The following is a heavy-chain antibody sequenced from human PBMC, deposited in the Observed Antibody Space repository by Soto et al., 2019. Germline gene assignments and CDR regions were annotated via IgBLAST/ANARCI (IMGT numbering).Heavy chain of an antibody. CDR3: ARARGITMVRGVGFDY. J-gene: IGHJ4*02. CDR2: ISSSSSYI. V-gene: IGHV3-21*01. D-gene: IGHD3-10*01. Sequence: EVQLVESGGGLVKPGGSLRLSCAASGFTFSSYSMNWVRQAPGKGLEWVSSISSSSSYIYYADSVKGRFTSSRDNAKNSLYLQMNSLRAEDTAVYYCARARGITMVRGVGFDYWGQGTLVTVSS. CDR1: GFTFSSYS.